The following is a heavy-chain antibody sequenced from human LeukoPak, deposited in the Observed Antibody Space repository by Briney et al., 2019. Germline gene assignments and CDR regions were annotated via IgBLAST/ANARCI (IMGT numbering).Heavy chain of an antibody. J-gene: IGHJ4*03. CDR1: GYTFIAYY. V-gene: IGHV1-2*02. CDR3: ARGVLRGSGSFDY. D-gene: IGHD6-19*01. Sequence: GASVKVSCKASGYTFIAYYIHWMRQAPGQGRERMGWINPNSGATNYAQKFQGRITMTRDTSINTAYMELYSLNSDDTAVYFCARGVLRGSGSFDYWGQGSLVTVSS. CDR2: INPNSGAT.